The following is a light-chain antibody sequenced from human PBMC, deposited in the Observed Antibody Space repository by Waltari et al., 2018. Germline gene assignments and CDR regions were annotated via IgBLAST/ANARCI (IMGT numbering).Light chain of an antibody. Sequence: DIQMTQSQSSLSASVGDRVAITCRASQYINNFLNWYQEKPGKAPKLLIYGASNLQSGVPSRFSGSGSGADFTLTISSLDPEDVATYSCQQSYTTPPTFGQGTKVEIK. CDR3: QQSYTTPPT. CDR1: QYINNF. J-gene: IGKJ1*01. V-gene: IGKV1-39*01. CDR2: GAS.